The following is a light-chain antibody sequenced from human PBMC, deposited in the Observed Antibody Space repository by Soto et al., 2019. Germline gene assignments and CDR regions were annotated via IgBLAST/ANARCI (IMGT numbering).Light chain of an antibody. V-gene: IGKV3-11*01. Sequence: EIVMTQSPATLSVSPGERATLSCKASQGINSYLAWYQQKPGQPPRLLIYDASNRATGIPARFSGGGSGTDFTLTISSLEPEDFAVYYCQQRDSWPLTFGGGTKVDIK. J-gene: IGKJ4*01. CDR2: DAS. CDR3: QQRDSWPLT. CDR1: QGINSY.